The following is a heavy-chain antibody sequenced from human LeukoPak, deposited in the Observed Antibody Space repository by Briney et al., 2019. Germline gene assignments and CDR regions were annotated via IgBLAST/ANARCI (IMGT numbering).Heavy chain of an antibody. CDR2: IYDSGSS. V-gene: IGHV4-59*08. CDR3: ARLESGVLGDPYYCDSTGYYYRGYFDS. D-gene: IGHD3-22*01. J-gene: IGHJ4*02. Sequence: SETLSLTCTVSGGSISSYYWSWIRQSPGKGLEWIGYIYDSGSSKCNPSLKSRVTMSPDMSKNQFSLKLSSVTAADTAVYYCARLESGVLGDPYYCDSTGYYYRGYFDSWGQGTLVTVSS. CDR1: GGSISSYY.